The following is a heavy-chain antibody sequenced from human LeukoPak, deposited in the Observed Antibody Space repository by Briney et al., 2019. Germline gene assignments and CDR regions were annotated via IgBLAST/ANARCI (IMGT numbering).Heavy chain of an antibody. Sequence: PSETLSLTCTVSGGSISSGSYCWSWIRQPAGTGLEWIGRIYTSGSTNYNPSLKSRVTISVDTSKNQFSLKLSSVTAADTAVYYCARAGYDILTGYYYFDYWGQGTLVTVSS. CDR1: GGSISSGSYC. V-gene: IGHV4-61*02. CDR2: IYTSGST. D-gene: IGHD3-9*01. J-gene: IGHJ4*02. CDR3: ARAGYDILTGYYYFDY.